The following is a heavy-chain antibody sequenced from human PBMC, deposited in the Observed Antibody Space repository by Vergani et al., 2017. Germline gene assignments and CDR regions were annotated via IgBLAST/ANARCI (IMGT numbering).Heavy chain of an antibody. CDR2: MNPNSGNT. J-gene: IGHJ4*01. Sequence: QVQLVQSGAEVQKPGASVKVSCKASGYTFTSYDINWVRQATGQGLEWMGWMNPNSGNTGYAQKFQGRVTMTRNTSISTAYMELSSLRSEDMAVYYCTKGYCSSSSCFLFDCWGQGTLVTVSS. CDR3: TKGYCSSSSCFLFDC. CDR1: GYTFTSYD. V-gene: IGHV1-8*01. D-gene: IGHD2-2*01.